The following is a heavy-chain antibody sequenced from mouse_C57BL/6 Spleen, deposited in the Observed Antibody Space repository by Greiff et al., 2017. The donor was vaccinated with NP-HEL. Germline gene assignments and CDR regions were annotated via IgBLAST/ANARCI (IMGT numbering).Heavy chain of an antibody. Sequence: QVQLQQPGAELVKPGASVKLSCKASGYTFTSYWMHWVKQRPGQGLEWIGMIHPNSGSTNYNEKFKSKATLTVDKSSSTAYMQLSSLTSEASAVYYGARLDDYDDAMDYWGQGTSVTVSS. V-gene: IGHV1-64*01. J-gene: IGHJ4*01. CDR3: ARLDDYDDAMDY. D-gene: IGHD2-4*01. CDR2: IHPNSGST. CDR1: GYTFTSYW.